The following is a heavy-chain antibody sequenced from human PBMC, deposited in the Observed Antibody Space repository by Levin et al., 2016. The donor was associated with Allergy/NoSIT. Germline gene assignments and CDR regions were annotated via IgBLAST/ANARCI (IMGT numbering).Heavy chain of an antibody. CDR2: IGDSSGNT. V-gene: IGHV3-23*01. CDR3: AKDGIGLRYFDWSDY. J-gene: IGHJ4*02. CDR1: GFTFSSYA. D-gene: IGHD3-9*01. Sequence: GESLKISCAASGFTFSSYAMSWVRQAPGKGLEWVSGIGDSSGNTYYADSVKGRFTISRDNSKNTVYLQMNSLRAEDTAVYYCAKDGIGLRYFDWSDYWGQGTLVTVSS.